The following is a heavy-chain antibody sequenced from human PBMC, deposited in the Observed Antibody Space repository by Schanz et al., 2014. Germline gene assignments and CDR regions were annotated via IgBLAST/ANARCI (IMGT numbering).Heavy chain of an antibody. J-gene: IGHJ6*02. D-gene: IGHD1-26*01. Sequence: LVESGGGVVQPGRSLRLSCAASGFTFSSYGMHWVRQVPGKGLEWVAVVCYDGSKKYYADSVKGRFTTSRDNSKNTMYLQMSSLRAEDTAVYYCVKDLPRELLRDDHYYGMDVWGQGTTVTVSS. V-gene: IGHV3-33*06. CDR1: GFTFSSYG. CDR2: VCYDGSKK. CDR3: VKDLPRELLRDDHYYGMDV.